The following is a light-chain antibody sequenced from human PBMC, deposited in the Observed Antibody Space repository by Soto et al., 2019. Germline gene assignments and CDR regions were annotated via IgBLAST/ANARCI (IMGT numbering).Light chain of an antibody. CDR2: DAS. Sequence: DIPVTQSSSTLAASLGGKVTITFRASQGISNLLAWYHQKPGTAPKLLIYDASNLERGVPSRFSGSGSGTEFTLTISSLQPDDFATYYCQQYGGFSPTFGQGTKVVI. CDR1: QGISNL. V-gene: IGKV1-5*01. J-gene: IGKJ1*01. CDR3: QQYGGFSPT.